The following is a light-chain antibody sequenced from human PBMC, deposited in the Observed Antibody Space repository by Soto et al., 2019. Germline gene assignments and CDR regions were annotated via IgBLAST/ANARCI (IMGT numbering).Light chain of an antibody. J-gene: IGKJ3*01. Sequence: EIVLTQSPSTLSLSPGERATLSCRASQSVSSYLAWYQQKPGQAPRLLIYDASNRATGIAARFSGSGSGTDFDLTISSLEPEAFDFYSCQQHSNWPQVTFGPGTKVDIK. CDR1: QSVSSY. CDR2: DAS. CDR3: QQHSNWPQVT. V-gene: IGKV3-11*01.